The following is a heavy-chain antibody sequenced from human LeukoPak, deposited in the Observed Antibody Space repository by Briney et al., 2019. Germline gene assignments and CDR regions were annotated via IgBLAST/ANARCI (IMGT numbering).Heavy chain of an antibody. CDR1: GFTFSSYG. V-gene: IGHV3-30*18. Sequence: GGSLRLSCAASGFTFSSYGMHWVRQALGKGLEWVAFISYDGVDKYYADSVKGRFTISRDYSKNTVYLQMNSLRAEDTAVYYCAKDDDYGDYAAGYWGQGTLVTVSS. CDR3: AKDDDYGDYAAGY. D-gene: IGHD4-17*01. CDR2: ISYDGVDK. J-gene: IGHJ4*02.